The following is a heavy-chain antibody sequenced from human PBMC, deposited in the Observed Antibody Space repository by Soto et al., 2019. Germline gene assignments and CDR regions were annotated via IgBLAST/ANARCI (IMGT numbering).Heavy chain of an antibody. J-gene: IGHJ5*02. D-gene: IGHD2-2*01. CDR3: ARDGGRYCSSTSCWGFDP. CDR1: GGSISSGDYY. V-gene: IGHV4-30-4*01. Sequence: PSETLSLTCTVSGGSISSGDYYWSWIRQPPGKGLEWIGYIYYSGSTYYNPSLKSRVTISVYTSKNQFSLKLSSVTAADTAVYYCARDGGRYCSSTSCWGFDPWGQGTLVT. CDR2: IYYSGST.